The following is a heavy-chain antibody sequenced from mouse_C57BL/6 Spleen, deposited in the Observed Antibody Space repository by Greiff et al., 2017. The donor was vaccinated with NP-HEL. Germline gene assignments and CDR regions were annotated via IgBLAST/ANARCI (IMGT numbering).Heavy chain of an antibody. D-gene: IGHD2-5*01. V-gene: IGHV1-59*01. CDR2: IDPSDSYT. Sequence: QVQLQQPGAELVRPGTSVKLSCKASGYTFTSYWMHWVKQRPGQGLEWIGVIDPSDSYTNYNQKFKGKATLTVDTSSSTAYMQLSSLTSEDSAVYYCAEDYSNYWGQGTLVTVSA. J-gene: IGHJ3*01. CDR3: AEDYSNY. CDR1: GYTFTSYW.